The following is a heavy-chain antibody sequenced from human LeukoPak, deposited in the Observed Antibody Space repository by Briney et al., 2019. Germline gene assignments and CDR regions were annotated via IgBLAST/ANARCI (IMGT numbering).Heavy chain of an antibody. J-gene: IGHJ4*02. CDR3: TRHGNYNFDS. D-gene: IGHD4-17*01. CDR2: IKTDGSAK. CDR1: GFTFSEHW. V-gene: IGHV3-7*01. Sequence: GSLRLSCAASGFTFSEHWMGWVRQAPGKGLEWVANIKTDGSAKYYVDSVKGRFTVSRDNAKNSLFLQMNSLRVEDTAIYYCTRHGNYNFDSWGQGTLVTVSS.